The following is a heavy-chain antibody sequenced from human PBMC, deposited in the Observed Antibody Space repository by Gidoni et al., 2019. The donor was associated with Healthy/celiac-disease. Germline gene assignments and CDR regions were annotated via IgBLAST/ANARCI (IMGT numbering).Heavy chain of an antibody. Sequence: EVQLVESGGGLIQPGGSLRLSCAASGFTVSSNYMSWVRQAPGKGLEWVSVIYSGGSTYYADSVKGRFTISRDNSKNTLYLQMNSLRAEDTAVYYCARARYYDSSGYPDWGQGTLVTVSS. CDR3: ARARYYDSSGYPD. D-gene: IGHD3-22*01. J-gene: IGHJ4*02. V-gene: IGHV3-53*01. CDR2: IYSGGST. CDR1: GFTVSSNY.